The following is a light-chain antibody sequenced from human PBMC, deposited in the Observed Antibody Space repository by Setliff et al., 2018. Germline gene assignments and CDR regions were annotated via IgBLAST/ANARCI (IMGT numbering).Light chain of an antibody. CDR2: EVS. Sequence: QSALTQPPSASGSPGQSVTISCTGTSSDVGGYNYVSWYQQHPGKAPKLMIYEVSKRPSGVPDRFSGSKSGNTASLTVSGLQAEDEADYYCSSYTSSSTLPVFGGGTQLTVL. J-gene: IGLJ3*02. CDR3: SSYTSSSTLPV. CDR1: SSDVGGYNY. V-gene: IGLV2-8*01.